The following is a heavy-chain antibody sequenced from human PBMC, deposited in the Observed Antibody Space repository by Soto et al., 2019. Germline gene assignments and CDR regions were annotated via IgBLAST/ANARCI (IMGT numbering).Heavy chain of an antibody. CDR3: ARVSVLETAINPSPYSSSWYDPVWYAP. CDR1: GYTFTSYY. J-gene: IGHJ5*02. CDR2: INPSGGST. D-gene: IGHD6-13*01. V-gene: IGHV1-46*01. Sequence: ASMKVSCKASGYTFTSYYMNWVRQAPGQGLERMGIINPSGGSTSYAQKLQCRVTMTRDTSTSTVYMELSSLSSEDMAVYYCARVSVLETAINPSPYSSSWYDPVWYAPWGQGTLITVYS.